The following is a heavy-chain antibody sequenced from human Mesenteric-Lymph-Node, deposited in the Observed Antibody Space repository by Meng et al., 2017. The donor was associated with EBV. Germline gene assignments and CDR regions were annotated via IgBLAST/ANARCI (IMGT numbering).Heavy chain of an antibody. CDR3: TRGERSGFSNSFEF. J-gene: IGHJ4*02. D-gene: IGHD3-22*01. Sequence: EGQLVQSGAEGDNTPTTLKGSCNVSGDTFTDHYMHLVRQAPGKRHEWMGRVDPEAGAIYAEKLQDRVTITAYTSGGTAYMELRTLISEDTAMYYCTRGERSGFSNSFEFWGQGTLVTVSS. V-gene: IGHV1-69-2*01. CDR2: VDPEAGA. CDR1: GDTFTDHY.